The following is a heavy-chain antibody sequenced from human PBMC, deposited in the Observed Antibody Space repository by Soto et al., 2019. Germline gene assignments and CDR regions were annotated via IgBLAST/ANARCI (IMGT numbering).Heavy chain of an antibody. V-gene: IGHV6-1*01. CDR1: GDSVSSNSAA. CDR3: ARSYWLQFRGYYYYGMDV. J-gene: IGHJ6*02. Sequence: PSQTLSLTCVISGDSVSSNSAAWNWIRQSPSRGLEWLGRTYYRSKWYNDYAVSVKGRITINPDTSNNQFSLQLNSVTPDDTAVYYCARSYWLQFRGYYYYGMDVWGQGTTVTVSS. CDR2: TYYRSKWYN. D-gene: IGHD5-12*01.